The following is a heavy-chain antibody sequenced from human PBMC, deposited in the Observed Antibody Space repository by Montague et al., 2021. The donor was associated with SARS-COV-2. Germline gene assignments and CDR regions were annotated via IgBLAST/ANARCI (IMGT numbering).Heavy chain of an antibody. CDR1: GFTFSSYG. CDR3: AKDREYQLPYYYYYMDV. Sequence: SLRLSCAASGFTFSSYGMHWVRQAPGKGLEWVAVIWYDGSNKYYADSVKGRFTISRDNSKNTLYLQMNSLRAEDTAVCYCAKDREYQLPYYYYYMDVWGKGTTVTVSS. CDR2: IWYDGSNK. V-gene: IGHV3-33*06. D-gene: IGHD2-2*01. J-gene: IGHJ6*03.